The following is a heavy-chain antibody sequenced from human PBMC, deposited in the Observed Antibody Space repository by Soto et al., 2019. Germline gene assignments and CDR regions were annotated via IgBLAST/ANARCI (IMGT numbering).Heavy chain of an antibody. CDR2: IYYSGST. CDR1: GGSISSGGYY. V-gene: IGHV4-31*03. CDR3: ARGFLMYNWNVEGPTYYYYGMDV. J-gene: IGHJ6*02. D-gene: IGHD1-20*01. Sequence: SETLSLTCPVSGGSISSGGYYCSWIRQHPGKGLEWIGYIYYSGSTNYNPSLKSRVTISVDTSKNQFSLKLSSVTAADTAVYYCARGFLMYNWNVEGPTYYYYGMDVWGQGTTVTVSS.